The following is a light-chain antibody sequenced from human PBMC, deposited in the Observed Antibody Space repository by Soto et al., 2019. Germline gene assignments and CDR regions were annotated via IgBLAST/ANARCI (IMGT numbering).Light chain of an antibody. J-gene: IGLJ1*01. Sequence: SVLTQPPSVSGSPGQSVTISCTGTSTDFVGYNRVSWYQQPPGTAPKPMIYEVSKRPSGVPDRFSGSKSGNTASLTISGLQAADEADYYCSLYTSENAYVFGTGTKVTVL. V-gene: IGLV2-18*01. CDR2: EVS. CDR3: SLYTSENAYV. CDR1: STDFVGYNR.